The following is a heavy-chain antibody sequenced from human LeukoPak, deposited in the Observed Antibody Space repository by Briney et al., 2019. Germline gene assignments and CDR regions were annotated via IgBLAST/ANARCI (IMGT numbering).Heavy chain of an antibody. V-gene: IGHV4-59*01. CDR3: ARGYYDSSGTLDY. J-gene: IGHJ4*02. D-gene: IGHD3-22*01. Sequence: SETLSLTCTVSGGSISSYYWSWIRQPPGKGLEWIGYIYYSGSTNYNPSLKSRVTISVDTSENQFSLKLSSVTAADTAVYYCARGYYDSSGTLDYWGQGTLVTVSS. CDR2: IYYSGST. CDR1: GGSISSYY.